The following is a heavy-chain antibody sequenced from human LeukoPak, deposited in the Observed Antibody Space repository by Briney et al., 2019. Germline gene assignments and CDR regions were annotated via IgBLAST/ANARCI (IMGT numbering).Heavy chain of an antibody. CDR3: ARDLSYFSFDD. D-gene: IGHD2-21*01. Sequence: GGSLRLSCAASGFSFSSHGMNWVRQAPGKGLEWVAGINPDGSKKYYVDAVKGRFTISRDNSKNTLYLQVNSLRVEDTAMYYCARDLSYFSFDDWGQGTTVTVSS. V-gene: IGHV3-33*01. CDR2: INPDGSKK. CDR1: GFSFSSHG. J-gene: IGHJ6*02.